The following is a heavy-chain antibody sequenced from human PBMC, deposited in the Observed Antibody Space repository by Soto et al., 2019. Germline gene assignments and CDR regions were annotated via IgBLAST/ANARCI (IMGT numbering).Heavy chain of an antibody. CDR2: INHGGST. J-gene: IGHJ4*02. CDR3: ARGRLYGSSPFDY. CDR1: GGSFSGYY. D-gene: IGHD1-26*01. Sequence: SETLSLTCAVYGGSFSGYYWSWIRQPPGKGLEWIGEINHGGSTKYNPSLKSRVTISVDTSKNQFSPKVRSVTAADTAVYYCARGRLYGSSPFDYWGQGTLVTVSS. V-gene: IGHV4-34*01.